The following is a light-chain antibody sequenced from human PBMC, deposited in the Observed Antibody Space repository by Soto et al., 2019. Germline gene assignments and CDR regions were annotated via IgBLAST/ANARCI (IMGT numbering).Light chain of an antibody. CDR3: QQYGGSPPVT. CDR1: RSVSSTY. CDR2: GAS. V-gene: IGKV3-20*01. Sequence: EIVLTQSPGTLSLSLGDGATLSCRASRSVSSTYLAWYQQRPGQAPRLLIYGASTRARGIPDRFSGTGSGTDFSLTISRLEPEDFAVYFCQQYGGSPPVTFGQGTRLEIK. J-gene: IGKJ5*01.